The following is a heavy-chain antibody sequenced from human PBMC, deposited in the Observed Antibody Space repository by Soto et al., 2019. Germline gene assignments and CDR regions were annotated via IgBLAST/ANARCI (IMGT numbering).Heavy chain of an antibody. Sequence: ASVKVSCKASGYTFTGYYMHWVRQAPGQGLEWMGWINPNSGGTNYAQKFQGWVTMTRDTSISTAYMELSRLRSDDTAVYYCARAMVPDIVATPGNWFDPWGQGTLVTVSS. J-gene: IGHJ5*02. D-gene: IGHD5-12*01. CDR3: ARAMVPDIVATPGNWFDP. CDR2: INPNSGGT. V-gene: IGHV1-2*04. CDR1: GYTFTGYY.